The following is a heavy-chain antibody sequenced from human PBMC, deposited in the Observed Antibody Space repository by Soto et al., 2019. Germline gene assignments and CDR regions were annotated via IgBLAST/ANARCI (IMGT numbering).Heavy chain of an antibody. J-gene: IGHJ5*02. CDR3: AREDSRWFDP. V-gene: IGHV4-59*01. Sequence: SETLSLTCTVSGGSISSYYWSWIRQPPGKGLEWIGYIYYSGTTSYNPSLKSRVTISINTSKNQFSLKLSSVTAADTAVYYCAREDSRWFDPWGQGTLVSVSS. CDR1: GGSISSYY. CDR2: IYYSGTT.